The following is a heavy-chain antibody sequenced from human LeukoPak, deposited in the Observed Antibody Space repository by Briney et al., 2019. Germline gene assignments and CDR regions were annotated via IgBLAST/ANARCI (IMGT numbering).Heavy chain of an antibody. Sequence: GGSLRLSCAASGFTFNIYWMSWVRQAPGKGLEWVANINQDGSEKYYVDSVKGRFAISRDNAKNSLYLQMNSLRAEDTAVYYCARDKPCGDSEDYWGQGTLVTVSS. CDR3: ARDKPCGDSEDY. CDR2: INQDGSEK. J-gene: IGHJ4*02. D-gene: IGHD4-17*01. V-gene: IGHV3-7*05. CDR1: GFTFNIYW.